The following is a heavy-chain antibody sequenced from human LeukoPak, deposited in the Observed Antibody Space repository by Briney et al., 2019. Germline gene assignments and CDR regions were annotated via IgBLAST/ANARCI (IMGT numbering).Heavy chain of an antibody. V-gene: IGHV3-15*01. D-gene: IGHD3-3*01. CDR3: TWIHRAFGIAVNDYYYYMAV. J-gene: IGHJ6*03. CDR1: GGSFSGYY. CDR2: IRSEGGGGTA. Sequence: PSETLSLTCGVYGGSFSGYYWTYIRQPPGKGLEWIGLIRSEGGGGTADYAAPVKGRFTISRDDSRNTVYLQMNSLQTEDTAVYCCTWIHRAFGIAVNDYYYYMAVWGKGTTVTVSS.